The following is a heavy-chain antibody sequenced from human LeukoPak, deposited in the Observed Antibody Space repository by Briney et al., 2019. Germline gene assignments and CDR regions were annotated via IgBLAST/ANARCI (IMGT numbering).Heavy chain of an antibody. D-gene: IGHD2-15*01. V-gene: IGHV1-2*02. CDR3: ARGPPYLGYCSGGSCQQRTRKYYFDY. Sequence: ASVKVPCKASGYTFTGYYMHWVRQAPGQGLEWMGWINPNSGGTNYAQKFQGRVTMTRDTSISTAYMELSRLRSDDTAVYYCARGPPYLGYCSGGSCQQRTRKYYFDYWGQGTLVTVSS. CDR2: INPNSGGT. J-gene: IGHJ4*02. CDR1: GYTFTGYY.